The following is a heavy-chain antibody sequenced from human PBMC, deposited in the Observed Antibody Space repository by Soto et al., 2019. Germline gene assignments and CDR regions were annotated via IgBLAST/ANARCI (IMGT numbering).Heavy chain of an antibody. J-gene: IGHJ3*02. D-gene: IGHD6-13*01. Sequence: GGSLRLSCAASGFTFSDYYMSWIRQAPGKGLEWVSYISSSGSTIYYADSVKGRFTISRDNAKNSLYLQMNSLRAEDTAVYYCAREFSSSWYAYDAFDIWGQGTMVTVSS. V-gene: IGHV3-11*01. CDR3: AREFSSSWYAYDAFDI. CDR1: GFTFSDYY. CDR2: ISSSGSTI.